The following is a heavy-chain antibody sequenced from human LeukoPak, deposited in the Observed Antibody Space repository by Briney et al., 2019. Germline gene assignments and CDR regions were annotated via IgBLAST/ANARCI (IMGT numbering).Heavy chain of an antibody. CDR2: INHSGST. CDR3: ARDWVVTMVRGNPQSGDY. Sequence: PSETLSLTCAVYGGSFSGYYWSWIRQPPGKGLEWIGEINHSGSTNYNPSLKSRVTISVDTSKNQFSLKLSSVTAADTAVYYCARDWVVTMVRGNPQSGDYWGQGTLVTVSS. CDR1: GGSFSGYY. D-gene: IGHD3-10*01. V-gene: IGHV4-34*01. J-gene: IGHJ4*02.